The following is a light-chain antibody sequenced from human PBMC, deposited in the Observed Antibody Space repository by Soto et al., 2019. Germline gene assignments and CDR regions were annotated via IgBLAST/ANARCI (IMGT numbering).Light chain of an antibody. CDR1: QSLSTG. Sequence: DIQMTQSPSPLSASVGDRVTITFRASQSLSTGLAWHQQKPGKAPKLLIYEASSLQSGVPPRFSGSGSGTDFTLAISSLQPEDSATYYCLQDINYPWTFGQGTKVDIK. CDR2: EAS. J-gene: IGKJ1*01. CDR3: LQDINYPWT. V-gene: IGKV1-5*01.